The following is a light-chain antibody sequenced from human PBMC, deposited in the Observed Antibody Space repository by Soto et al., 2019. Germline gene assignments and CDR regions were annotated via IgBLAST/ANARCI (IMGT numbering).Light chain of an antibody. J-gene: IGLJ1*01. CDR3: SSYAGDNTYV. CDR1: SNDVGGYDF. V-gene: IGLV2-8*01. Sequence: QSALTQPPSASGSPGQSVTISCTGTSNDVGGYDFVSWYQQHPGRAPKLIIVEVNKWPSGVPDRFSASKSGNTASLTVSGLQAEDEADYYCSSYAGDNTYVFGTGTKVPVL. CDR2: EVN.